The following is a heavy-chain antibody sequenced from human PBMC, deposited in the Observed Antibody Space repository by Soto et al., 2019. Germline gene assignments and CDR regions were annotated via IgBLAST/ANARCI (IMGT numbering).Heavy chain of an antibody. CDR2: MQSGGPT. D-gene: IGHD3-9*01. J-gene: IGHJ4*02. Sequence: GGSLRLSCAASGFTVSSKYMSWVRQAPGKGLEWVSLMQSGGPTYYADSVKGRFTISRDNSENTLHLQMDSLRAEDTAVYYCALGGATGYRYYFDYWGQGTLVTVSS. CDR3: ALGGATGYRYYFDY. V-gene: IGHV3-66*01. CDR1: GFTVSSKY.